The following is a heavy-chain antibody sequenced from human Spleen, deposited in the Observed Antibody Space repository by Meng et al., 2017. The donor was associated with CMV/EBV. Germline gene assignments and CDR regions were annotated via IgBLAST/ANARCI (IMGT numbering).Heavy chain of an antibody. D-gene: IGHD1-26*01. V-gene: IGHV4-34*01. CDR1: GGSFSGYN. CDR3: ARIDGGNYYNWFDP. CDR2: INHSGST. J-gene: IGHJ5*02. Sequence: VYGGSFSGYNWRWIRRDPGKGLEWIGEINHSGSTKCNPYLQSQVTISVDTSKNQFSLELRCVTAAGKTVYYCARIDGGNYYNWFDPWGQGTLVTVSS.